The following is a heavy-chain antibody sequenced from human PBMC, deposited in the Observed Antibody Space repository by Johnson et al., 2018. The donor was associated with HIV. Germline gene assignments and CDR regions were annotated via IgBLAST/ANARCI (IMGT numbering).Heavy chain of an antibody. Sequence: VQLVESGGGVVQPGRSLRLSCAASGLTFSTYGMHWVRQAPGKGLEWVANIKQDGSEKYYVDSVKGRFTISRDNPKNTLYLQMNSLRREDTALYYCARGSTVTTLSGAFDIWGQGTMVTVSS. D-gene: IGHD4-11*01. CDR2: IKQDGSEK. J-gene: IGHJ3*02. V-gene: IGHV3-7*03. CDR1: GLTFSTYG. CDR3: ARGSTVTTLSGAFDI.